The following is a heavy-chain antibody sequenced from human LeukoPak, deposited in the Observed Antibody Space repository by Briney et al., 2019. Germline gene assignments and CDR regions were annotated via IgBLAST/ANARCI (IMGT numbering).Heavy chain of an antibody. V-gene: IGHV4-59*01. J-gene: IGHJ4*02. CDR1: GGSISRYY. D-gene: IGHD5-18*01. CDR2: IYYSGTT. Sequence: PSETLSLTCTVSGGSISRYYWSWIRQPPGKGLEWIGYIYYSGTTNYNPSLKSRVTISVDTSKNQFSLRLSSVTAADTAVYYCARESSGYSYGHWGQGTLVTVSS. CDR3: ARESSGYSYGH.